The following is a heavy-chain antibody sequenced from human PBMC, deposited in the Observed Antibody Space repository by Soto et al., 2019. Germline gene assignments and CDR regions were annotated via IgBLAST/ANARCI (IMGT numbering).Heavy chain of an antibody. D-gene: IGHD6-19*01. CDR1: GGSISSYY. V-gene: IGHV4-59*01. Sequence: SETLSLTCAVSGGSISSYYWSWIRQPPGKGLEWIGYIYYSGSTNYNPSLKRRVTISVDTSKNQFSLKLSSVTAADTAVYYCARGPIAVADYWGQGTLVTVSS. CDR3: ARGPIAVADY. CDR2: IYYSGST. J-gene: IGHJ4*02.